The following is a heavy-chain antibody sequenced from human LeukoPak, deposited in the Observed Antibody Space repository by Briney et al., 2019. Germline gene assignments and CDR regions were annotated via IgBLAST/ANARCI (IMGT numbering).Heavy chain of an antibody. Sequence: ASVKVSCKASGYTFTSYAMHWVRQAPGQRLEWMGWINAGNGNTKYSQKFQGRVTITRDTSASTAYMELSSLRSEDTAVYYCAIDGYYGDSLDYWGQGTLVTVSS. CDR3: AIDGYYGDSLDY. CDR2: INAGNGNT. V-gene: IGHV1-3*01. J-gene: IGHJ4*02. D-gene: IGHD4-17*01. CDR1: GYTFTSYA.